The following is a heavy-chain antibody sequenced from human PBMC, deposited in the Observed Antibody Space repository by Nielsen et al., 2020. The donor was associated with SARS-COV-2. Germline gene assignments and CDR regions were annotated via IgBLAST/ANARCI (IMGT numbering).Heavy chain of an antibody. CDR1: GGSFNA. V-gene: IGHV1-69*06. Sequence: SVKVSCKASGGSFNAISWVRQAPGQGLEWMGGIVPSSDTTTYAQKFQGRVTITADKSRRIVYMEMRSLRSDDTGVYYCARTEGWGQGTLVTVS. CDR2: IVPSSDTT. J-gene: IGHJ4*02. CDR3: ARTEG.